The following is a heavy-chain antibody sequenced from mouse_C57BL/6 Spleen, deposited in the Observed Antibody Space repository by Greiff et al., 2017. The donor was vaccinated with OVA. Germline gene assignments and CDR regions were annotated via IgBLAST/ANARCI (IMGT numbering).Heavy chain of an antibody. V-gene: IGHV1-82*01. CDR2: IYPGDGDT. J-gene: IGHJ4*01. CDR1: GYAFSSSW. Sequence: QVQLKESGPELVKPGASVKISCKASGYAFSSSWMNWVKQRPGKGLEWIGRIYPGDGDTNYNGKFKGKATLTADKSSSTAYMQLSSLTSEDSAVYFCARSYGSRFLDYWGQGTSVTVSS. D-gene: IGHD1-1*01. CDR3: ARSYGSRFLDY.